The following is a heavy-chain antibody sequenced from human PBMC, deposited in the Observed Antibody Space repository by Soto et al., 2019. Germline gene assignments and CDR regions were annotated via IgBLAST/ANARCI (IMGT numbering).Heavy chain of an antibody. D-gene: IGHD5-12*01. CDR2: ISYSGTT. CDR3: ARGRGYSYGLDP. Sequence: QVQLQESSAGLVKPSQTQSLTCTVSGDSISSANNYWSWIRQPPGEGLEWIGFISYSGTTSYSPSLKSRLAISLDTSKNQFSLSLTSMTAADTAVYYCARGRGYSYGLDPWGQGTLVTVSS. V-gene: IGHV4-30-4*01. J-gene: IGHJ5*02. CDR1: GDSISSANNY.